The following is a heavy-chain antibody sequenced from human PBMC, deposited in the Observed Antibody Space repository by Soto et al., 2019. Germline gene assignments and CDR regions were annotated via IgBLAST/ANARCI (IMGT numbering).Heavy chain of an antibody. J-gene: IGHJ4*02. CDR2: INPVDSDI. D-gene: IGHD3-16*02. CDR1: GYSFTSNW. V-gene: IGHV5-51*01. CDR3: ARHQRDDRSRKIAC. Sequence: PGESLKISCQGFGYSFTSNWIGWVRQMPGKGLEWMGIINPVDSDIKYSPSFQGQVTISADKSIDTTYLQWSSLKASDTAMYYCARHQRDDRSRKIACWGQGTLVTVSS.